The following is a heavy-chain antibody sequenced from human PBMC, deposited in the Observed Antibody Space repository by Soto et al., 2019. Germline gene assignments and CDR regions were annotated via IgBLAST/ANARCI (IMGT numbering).Heavy chain of an antibody. CDR3: ARSTGTTGAFYYYYGMDV. V-gene: IGHV1-46*01. CDR1: GYTFTSYY. J-gene: IGHJ6*02. D-gene: IGHD1-1*01. CDR2: INPRGGST. Sequence: QVQLVQSGAEVKKPGASVKVSCKASGYTFTSYYMHWVRQSPGQGLEWMGIINPRGGSTSYAQKFQCRVTMPRDTSTSTVYMELSSLRSEDTAVYYCARSTGTTGAFYYYYGMDVWGQGTTVTVSS.